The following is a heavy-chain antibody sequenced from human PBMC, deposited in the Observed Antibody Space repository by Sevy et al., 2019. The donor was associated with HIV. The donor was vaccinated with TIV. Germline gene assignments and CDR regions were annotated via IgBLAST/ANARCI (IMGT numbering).Heavy chain of an antibody. CDR3: VAANTWQDY. CDR2: VNTDGSST. J-gene: IGHJ4*02. V-gene: IGHV3-74*01. CDR1: GFTFSSYW. D-gene: IGHD2-15*01. Sequence: GGSLRLSCAASGFTFSSYWMHWVRQAPGKGPVWVSGVNTDGSSTSYSDSVKGRFTMSRDSAKNTLYLQMNSLRAEDTAVYFCVAANTWQDYWGQGTLVTVSS.